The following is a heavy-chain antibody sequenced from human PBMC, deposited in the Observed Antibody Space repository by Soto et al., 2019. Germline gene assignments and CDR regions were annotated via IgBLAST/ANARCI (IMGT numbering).Heavy chain of an antibody. V-gene: IGHV5-51*01. D-gene: IGHD6-6*01. Sequence: PGESLKISCKGSGYSFSNYWIGWVRQMPGKGLEWMGIIYAGDSDTRYSPSFQGQVTISADKSFSTAYLQWSSLKASDTAMYYCARQEYSSWSPAFDFWGQGTMVTVSS. CDR3: ARQEYSSWSPAFDF. CDR2: IYAGDSDT. J-gene: IGHJ3*01. CDR1: GYSFSNYW.